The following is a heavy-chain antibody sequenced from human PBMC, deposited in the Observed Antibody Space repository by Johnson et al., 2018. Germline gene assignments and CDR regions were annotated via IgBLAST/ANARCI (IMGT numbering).Heavy chain of an antibody. J-gene: IGHJ5*02. CDR3: LAVAGSWFDP. V-gene: IGHV3-73*02. CDR1: GLTFSGSS. CDR2: IRTKTDNYAT. D-gene: IGHD6-19*01. Sequence: EVQLVETGGGFVQPGGSLKLSCVVSGLTFSGSSIHWVRQAPGKGPEWIGRIRTKTDNYATLYAAPVKGRIIISRVDSKNTAYLQMYNLKTDDTAVYYCLAVAGSWFDPWGQGTLVTVSS.